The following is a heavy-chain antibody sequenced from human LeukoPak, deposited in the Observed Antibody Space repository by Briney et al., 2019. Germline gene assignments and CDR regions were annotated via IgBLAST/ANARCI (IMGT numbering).Heavy chain of an antibody. D-gene: IGHD3-10*01. CDR2: ISGSGGST. CDR1: GFIFSSYA. J-gene: IGHJ4*02. Sequence: GGSLRLSCAASGFIFSSYAMSWVRQAPGKGLEWVSTISGSGGSTYYADSVKGRFTISRDNSKNTLYLQMNSLRGEDTAVYYCARDYGSRLTKGYYLDYWGQGTLVTVSS. V-gene: IGHV3-23*01. CDR3: ARDYGSRLTKGYYLDY.